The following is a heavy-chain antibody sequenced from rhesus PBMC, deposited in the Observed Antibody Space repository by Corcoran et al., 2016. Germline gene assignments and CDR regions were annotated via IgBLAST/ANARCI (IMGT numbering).Heavy chain of an antibody. D-gene: IGHD6-31*01. Sequence: QVQLQESGPGVVKPSETLSLTCAVSGGSISSGYDWSWIRQPPGKGLEWIGYIYGSSGSTKYNPSLKNRVTMSKDASRNQFSLNLSSVTAADTAVYYCARKNSGWYYFDYWGQGVLVTVSS. J-gene: IGHJ4*01. CDR3: ARKNSGWYYFDY. CDR2: IYGSSGST. V-gene: IGHV4-76*01. CDR1: GGSISSGYD.